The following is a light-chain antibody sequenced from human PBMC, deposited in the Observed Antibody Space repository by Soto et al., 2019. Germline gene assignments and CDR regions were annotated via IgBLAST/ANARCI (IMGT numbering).Light chain of an antibody. CDR2: GAS. Sequence: EIVVTQSPGTLSLSPWERATLSCRASQSVSNNYLAWYQQKPGQAPRLLIYGASNRATGIPDRFSGSGSGTDFTLTISRLEPEDFAVYYCQQYGSSGTFGQGTKVDI. J-gene: IGKJ1*01. CDR1: QSVSNNY. V-gene: IGKV3-20*01. CDR3: QQYGSSGT.